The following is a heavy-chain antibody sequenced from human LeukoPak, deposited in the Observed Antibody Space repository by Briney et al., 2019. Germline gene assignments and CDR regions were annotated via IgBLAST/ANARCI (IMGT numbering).Heavy chain of an antibody. CDR3: AKDYEPLVGVHRWGDWFDP. CDR2: IYHSGST. D-gene: IGHD1-26*01. CDR1: GYSISSDSY. J-gene: IGHJ5*02. V-gene: IGHV4-38-2*02. Sequence: SETLSLTCTVSGYSISSDSYWGWVRQPPGKGLEWIASIYHSGSTHYSPSLKSRVTISRDTSKNQFSLRLNFVSATDTAVYYCAKDYEPLVGVHRWGDWFDPWGQGTLVTVSS.